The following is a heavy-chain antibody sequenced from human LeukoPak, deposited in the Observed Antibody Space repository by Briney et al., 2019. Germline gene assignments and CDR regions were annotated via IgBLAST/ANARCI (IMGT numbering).Heavy chain of an antibody. V-gene: IGHV3-74*01. J-gene: IGHJ4*02. CDR2: IKGDGSST. Sequence: GGSLRLSCAASGFTFSTYWMHWVRQAPGKGLVWVSRIKGDGSSTIYADSVKGRFIISRDNSKNTLYLQTSSLRAEDTAVYYCARASTTVPNLLDYWGQGTLVTVSS. CDR1: GFTFSTYW. D-gene: IGHD4-17*01. CDR3: ARASTTVPNLLDY.